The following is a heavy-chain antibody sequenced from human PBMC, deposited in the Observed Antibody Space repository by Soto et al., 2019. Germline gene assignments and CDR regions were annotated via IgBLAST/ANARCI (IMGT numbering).Heavy chain of an antibody. J-gene: IGHJ6*02. Sequence: GGSLRLSCAASGFTVRSYTMNWVRQAPGEGLEWVSSISISASVDYADSVKGRFIISRDNAKNSLYLQVNSLTAEDTAVYYCARDNEMDVWGQGTAVTVS. CDR2: ISISASV. D-gene: IGHD1-1*01. CDR3: ARDNEMDV. V-gene: IGHV3-21*01. CDR1: GFTVRSYT.